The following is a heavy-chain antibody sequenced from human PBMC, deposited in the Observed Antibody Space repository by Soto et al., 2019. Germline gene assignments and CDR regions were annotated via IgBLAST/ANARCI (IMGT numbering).Heavy chain of an antibody. Sequence: EVQLLESGGGLVQPGGSLRLSCAASGFTFSSYAMSWVRQAPGKGLEWVSAICGSGGSTYYADSVKGRFTISRDNSKNTLYLQMNSLRAEDTAVYYCAKSGMRSITGTTEYWGQGTLVTVSS. V-gene: IGHV3-23*01. CDR2: ICGSGGST. CDR1: GFTFSSYA. J-gene: IGHJ4*02. D-gene: IGHD1-20*01. CDR3: AKSGMRSITGTTEY.